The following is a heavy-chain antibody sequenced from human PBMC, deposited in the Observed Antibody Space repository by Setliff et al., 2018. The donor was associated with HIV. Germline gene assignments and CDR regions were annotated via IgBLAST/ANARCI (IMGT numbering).Heavy chain of an antibody. CDR2: IYYSGST. V-gene: IGHV4-39*01. J-gene: IGHJ6*03. D-gene: IGHD2-15*01. CDR1: GGSISSSGYY. Sequence: SETLSLTCTVSGGSISSSGYYWGWIRQPPGKGLEWIGSIYYSGSTYYNPSLKSRVTISVDTSKNQFSLKLSSVTAADTAVYYCARHPFYCSGGSCYSYYYYYMDVWGKGTTVTVSS. CDR3: ARHPFYCSGGSCYSYYYYYMDV.